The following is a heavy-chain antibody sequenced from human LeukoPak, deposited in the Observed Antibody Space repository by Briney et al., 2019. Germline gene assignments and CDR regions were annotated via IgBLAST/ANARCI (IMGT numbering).Heavy chain of an antibody. V-gene: IGHV3-23*01. CDR3: VKEAGTTLAGGF. J-gene: IGHJ3*01. CDR1: GFTFSSYS. D-gene: IGHD1-7*01. CDR2: ISSSGDTT. Sequence: GGSLRLSCAAPGFTFSSYSMNWVRQTPRKGLDWVSVISSSGDTTHYADSVKGRFIIYRDNSKNTLYLQMNSLRAEDTALYYCVKEAGTTLAGGFWGQGTMVSVSS.